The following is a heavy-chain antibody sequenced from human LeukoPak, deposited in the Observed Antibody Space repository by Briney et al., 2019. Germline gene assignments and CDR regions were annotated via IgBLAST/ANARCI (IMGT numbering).Heavy chain of an antibody. Sequence: GGSLRLSCAASGFTVSSNYMSWVRQAPGKGLEWDSVIYSGGSTYHADSVKGRFTISRDNSKNTLYLQMNNLRAEDTAVYYCARGGPYSYGSGQLDYWGQGTLVTVSS. J-gene: IGHJ4*02. CDR1: GFTVSSNY. CDR3: ARGGPYSYGSGQLDY. D-gene: IGHD3-10*01. CDR2: IYSGGST. V-gene: IGHV3-53*01.